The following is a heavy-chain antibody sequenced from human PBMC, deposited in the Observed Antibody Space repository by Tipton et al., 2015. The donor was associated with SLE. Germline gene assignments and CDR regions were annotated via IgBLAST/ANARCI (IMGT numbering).Heavy chain of an antibody. CDR2: INHSGST. D-gene: IGHD3-3*01. J-gene: IGHJ3*02. CDR3: AVRDFWSPKSAFDI. V-gene: IGHV4-34*01. Sequence: TLSLTCAVYGGSFSGYYWSWIRQPPGKGLEWIGEINHSGSTNYNPSLKSRVTISVDTSKNQFSLKLSSVTAADTAVYYCAVRDFWSPKSAFDIWGQGTMVTVSS. CDR1: GGSFSGYY.